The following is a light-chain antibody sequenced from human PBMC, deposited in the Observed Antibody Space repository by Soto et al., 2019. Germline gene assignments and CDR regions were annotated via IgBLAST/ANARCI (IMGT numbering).Light chain of an antibody. Sequence: SYELTQATSMSVAPGQTATITCGGNDIEGRVVHLYQQEPGQAPVLVVFDASVRPSGIPERCSGASSGNTATLTITRVEAGDEADYYCQVWDTSPDHVIFGGGTKLTVL. CDR2: DAS. V-gene: IGLV3-21*02. CDR3: QVWDTSPDHVI. CDR1: DIEGRV. J-gene: IGLJ2*01.